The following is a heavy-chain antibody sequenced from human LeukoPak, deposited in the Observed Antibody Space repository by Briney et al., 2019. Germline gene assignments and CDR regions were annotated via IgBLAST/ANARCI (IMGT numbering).Heavy chain of an antibody. CDR2: VYTSGST. J-gene: IGHJ4*02. CDR3: AKSYFDYSTYYSYYFNL. CDR1: GGSISGGY. V-gene: IGHV4-4*09. D-gene: IGHD4-11*01. Sequence: PSETLSLTCTVSGGSISGGYWSWIRQPPRRGLEWIGYVYTSGSTNYNPSLKSRVTISVDTSKSQFALKLSSVTAADTAVYYCAKSYFDYSTYYSYYFNLWGQGALVTVSS.